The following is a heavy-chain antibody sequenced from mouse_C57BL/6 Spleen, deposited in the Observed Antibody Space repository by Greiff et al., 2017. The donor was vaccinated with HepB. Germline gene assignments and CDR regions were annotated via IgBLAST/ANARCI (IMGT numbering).Heavy chain of an antibody. CDR2: IRNKANGYTT. CDR1: GFTFTDYY. CDR3: ARSPLSPQRYFDV. J-gene: IGHJ1*03. Sequence: DVMLVESGGGLVQPGGSLSLSCAASGFTFTDYYMSWVRQPPGKALEWLGFIRNKANGYTTEYSASVKGRFTISRDNSQSILYLQMNALRAEDSATYYCARSPLSPQRYFDVWGTGTTVTVSS. D-gene: IGHD1-1*01. V-gene: IGHV7-3*01.